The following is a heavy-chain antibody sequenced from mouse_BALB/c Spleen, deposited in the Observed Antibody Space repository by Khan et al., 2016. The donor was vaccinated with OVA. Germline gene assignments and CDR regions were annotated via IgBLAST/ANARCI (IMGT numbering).Heavy chain of an antibody. V-gene: IGHV1S132*01. J-gene: IGHJ2*01. Sequence: QVQLQQSGAELVRPGASVKLSCKTSGYFFTNYWIHWVKQSSGQGLEWIARIYPGTDNTYYNEKLKDKATLTVDKSSSTAYMQLSSLKSEDSAVYFCASEEALYYFDYWGQGTTLTVSS. CDR3: ASEEALYYFDY. CDR1: GYFFTNYW. CDR2: IYPGTDNT. D-gene: IGHD3-2*02.